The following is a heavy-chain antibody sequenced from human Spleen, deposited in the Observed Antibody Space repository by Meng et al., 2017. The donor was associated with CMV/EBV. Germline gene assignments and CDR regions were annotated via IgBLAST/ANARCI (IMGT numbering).Heavy chain of an antibody. Sequence: GESLKISCTGSGYSFIDYWIGWVRQMPGKGLEFMGIIYPRDSETRYSPSFRGQVTISADKSISTAYLQWSSLKVSDTGIYYCARHTSPYYGMEVWGQGTTVTVSS. CDR1: GYSFIDYW. V-gene: IGHV5-51*01. CDR2: IYPRDSET. J-gene: IGHJ6*02. CDR3: ARHTSPYYGMEV.